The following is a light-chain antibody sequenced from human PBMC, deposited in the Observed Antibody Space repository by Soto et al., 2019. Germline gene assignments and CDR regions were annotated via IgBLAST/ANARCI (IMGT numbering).Light chain of an antibody. V-gene: IGKV3-20*01. J-gene: IGKJ2*01. CDR3: QHCVSSPPYT. CDR1: RSFASSY. CDR2: AAS. Sequence: EIVLTQSPVTLSLYPGERATLSCRASRSFASSYLGGYQQKPGQAPRLLIYAASTRATGIPDRFSGSGSATDVTLTISRLEPEDSAGDYWQHCVSSPPYTCGQGTKLEI.